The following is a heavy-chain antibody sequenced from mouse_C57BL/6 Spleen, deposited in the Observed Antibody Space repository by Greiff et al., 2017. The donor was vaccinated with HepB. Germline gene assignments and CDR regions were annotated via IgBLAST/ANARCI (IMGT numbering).Heavy chain of an antibody. D-gene: IGHD2-4*01. CDR1: GYTFTDYK. CDR2: INPNNGGT. CDR3: ARATNYDYDDGAWFAY. J-gene: IGHJ3*01. V-gene: IGHV1-18*01. Sequence: EVQLQQSGPELVKPGASVKIPCKASGYTFTDYKMDWVKQSHGKSLEWIGDINPNNGGTIYNQKFKGKATLTVDKSSSTAYMELRSLTSEDTAVYYCARATNYDYDDGAWFAYWGQGTLVTVSA.